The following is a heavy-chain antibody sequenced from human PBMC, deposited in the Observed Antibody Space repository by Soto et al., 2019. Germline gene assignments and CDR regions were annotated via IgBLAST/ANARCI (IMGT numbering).Heavy chain of an antibody. CDR3: AKDGAYGSGSYPPDY. CDR1: GFTFDDYT. D-gene: IGHD3-10*01. Sequence: GGSLRLSCAASGFTFDDYTMHWVRQAPGKGLEWVSLISWDGGSTYYADSVKGRFTISRDNSKNSLYLQMNSLRTEHTALYYCAKDGAYGSGSYPPDYWGQGTLVTVSS. J-gene: IGHJ4*02. CDR2: ISWDGGST. V-gene: IGHV3-43*01.